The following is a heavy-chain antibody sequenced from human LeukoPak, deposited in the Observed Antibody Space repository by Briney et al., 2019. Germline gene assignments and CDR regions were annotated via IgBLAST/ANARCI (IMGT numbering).Heavy chain of an antibody. J-gene: IGHJ4*02. CDR3: ARLRLWFGELAAAFDY. D-gene: IGHD3-10*01. Sequence: SETLSLTCTVSGGSLSSGSYYWSWIRQPPGKGLEWVGYIYYSGSTNYNPSLKSRVTISVDTSKNQFSLKLSSVTAADTAVYYCARLRLWFGELAAAFDYWGQGTLVTVSS. CDR1: GGSLSSGSYY. V-gene: IGHV4-61*01. CDR2: IYYSGST.